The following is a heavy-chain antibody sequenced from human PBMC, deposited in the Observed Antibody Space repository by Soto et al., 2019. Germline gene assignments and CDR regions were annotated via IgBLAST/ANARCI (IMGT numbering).Heavy chain of an antibody. D-gene: IGHD6-13*01. CDR3: ARGAADFDY. CDR2: IYSGGST. CDR1: GFSVSSNY. Sequence: EGQLVESGGGLVQPGGSLRLSCAASGFSVSSNYLSWVRQAPGKGLEWVSVIYSGGSTYYADSVKGRFTISRDNSKNTLYFQMNSLRAEDTAVYYCARGAADFDYWGQGTLVTVSS. V-gene: IGHV3-66*01. J-gene: IGHJ4*02.